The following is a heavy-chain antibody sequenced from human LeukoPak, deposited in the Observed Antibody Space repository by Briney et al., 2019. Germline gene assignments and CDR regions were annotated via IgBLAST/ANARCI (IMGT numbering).Heavy chain of an antibody. Sequence: SETLSLTCTVSGGSISSYYWSWIRQPPGKGLEWIGYIYYSGSTNYNPSLRSRVTISVDTSKNQFSLKLSSVTAADTAVYYCAREISYGDPADDAFDIWGQGTMVTVSS. J-gene: IGHJ3*02. CDR1: GGSISSYY. V-gene: IGHV4-59*01. D-gene: IGHD4-17*01. CDR2: IYYSGST. CDR3: AREISYGDPADDAFDI.